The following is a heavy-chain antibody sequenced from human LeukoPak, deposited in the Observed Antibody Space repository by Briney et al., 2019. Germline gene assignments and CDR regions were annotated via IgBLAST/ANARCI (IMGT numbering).Heavy chain of an antibody. V-gene: IGHV3-23*01. CDR1: GFTFSSYA. CDR2: ISGSGGST. Sequence: TGGSLRLSCAASGFTFSSYAMSWVRQAPGKGLEWVSAISGSGGSTYYADSVKGRFTISRDNSKNTLYLQMNSLRAEDTAVYYCQEIDRGPRSFDYWGQGTLVTVSS. J-gene: IGHJ4*02. CDR3: QEIDRGPRSFDY. D-gene: IGHD2/OR15-2a*01.